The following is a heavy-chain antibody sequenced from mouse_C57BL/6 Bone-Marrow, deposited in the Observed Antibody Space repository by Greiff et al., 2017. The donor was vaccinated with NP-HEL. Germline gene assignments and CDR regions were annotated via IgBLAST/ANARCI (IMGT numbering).Heavy chain of an antibody. J-gene: IGHJ1*03. D-gene: IGHD1-1*01. CDR3: VYYYGSSPYWYFDV. Sequence: QVQLKQSGAELARPGASVKLSCKASGYTFTSYGISWVKQRTGQGLEWIGEIYPRSGNTYYNEKFKGKATLTADKSSSTAYMELRSLTSEDSAVYFCVYYYGSSPYWYFDVWGTGTTVTVSS. CDR1: GYTFTSYG. CDR2: IYPRSGNT. V-gene: IGHV1-81*01.